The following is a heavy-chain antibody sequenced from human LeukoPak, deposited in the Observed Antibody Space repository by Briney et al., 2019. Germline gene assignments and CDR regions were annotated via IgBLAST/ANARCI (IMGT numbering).Heavy chain of an antibody. D-gene: IGHD6-19*01. Sequence: SETLSLTCTVSGGSISISGYYYCWVRQPPGKGLEWIGCVSYSGTIHYNPSLRSRGAISVDTSKNRFSLSLTSVTAADTAVYYCTSPFFLYNSGWSYRDDLWGQGTLVTVSS. CDR1: GGSISISGYY. J-gene: IGHJ5*02. V-gene: IGHV4-39*07. CDR2: VSYSGTI. CDR3: TSPFFLYNSGWSYRDDL.